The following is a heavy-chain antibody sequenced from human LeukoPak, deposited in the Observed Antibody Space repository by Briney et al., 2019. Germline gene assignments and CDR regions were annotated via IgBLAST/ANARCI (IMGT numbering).Heavy chain of an antibody. CDR2: IYHSGST. J-gene: IGHJ5*02. CDR3: AMTRYSSSSAFDP. CDR1: GYSISSGYY. Sequence: SETLSLTCAVSGYSISSGYYWGWIRQPPGKGLEWIGSIYHSGSTYYNPSLKSQVTISVDTSKNQFSLKLSSVTAADTAVYYCAMTRYSSSSAFDPWGQGTLVTVSS. D-gene: IGHD6-6*01. V-gene: IGHV4-38-2*01.